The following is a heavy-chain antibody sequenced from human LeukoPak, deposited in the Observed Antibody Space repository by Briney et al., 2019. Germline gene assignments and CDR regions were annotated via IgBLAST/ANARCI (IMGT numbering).Heavy chain of an antibody. CDR1: GGSFSGYY. CDR2: INHSGST. V-gene: IGHV4-34*01. Sequence: PSETLSLTCAVYGGSFSGYYWSWIRQPPGKGLEWIGEINHSGSTNYNPSLKSRVTISVDTSKNQFSLKLSSVTAADTAVYYCARGLTMIVVVNAFDIWGQGTMVTVSS. CDR3: ARGLTMIVVVNAFDI. J-gene: IGHJ3*02. D-gene: IGHD3-22*01.